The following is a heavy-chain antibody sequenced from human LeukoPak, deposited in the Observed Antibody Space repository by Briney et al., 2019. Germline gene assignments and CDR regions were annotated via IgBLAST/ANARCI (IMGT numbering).Heavy chain of an antibody. CDR2: MRSKPNNYAT. D-gene: IGHD3-10*01. J-gene: IGHJ4*02. Sequence: GGSLRLSCAASGFTFSGSGIHWVRQASGKGLEWVGRMRSKPNNYATVYAASVKGRFTISRDDSKKTAHLQMNSLKIEDTAVYYCTGNYYGSGSYADFDYWGQGTLVTVSS. V-gene: IGHV3-73*01. CDR3: TGNYYGSGSYADFDY. CDR1: GFTFSGSG.